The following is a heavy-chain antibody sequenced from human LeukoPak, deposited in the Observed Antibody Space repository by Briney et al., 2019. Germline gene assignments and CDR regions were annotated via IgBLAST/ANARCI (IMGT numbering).Heavy chain of an antibody. CDR3: ARDSTTEFDY. Sequence: PSETLSLTCTVSGGSISSGGYYWSWIRPHPGKGLEWIGYIYYSGRTYYNPFLKRGVTSSVDTPKNQSFLKLSAVPAADTAVFYCARDSTTEFDYWGQGTLVTASS. J-gene: IGHJ4*02. CDR1: GGSISSGGYY. V-gene: IGHV4-31*03. CDR2: IYYSGRT. D-gene: IGHD2/OR15-2a*01.